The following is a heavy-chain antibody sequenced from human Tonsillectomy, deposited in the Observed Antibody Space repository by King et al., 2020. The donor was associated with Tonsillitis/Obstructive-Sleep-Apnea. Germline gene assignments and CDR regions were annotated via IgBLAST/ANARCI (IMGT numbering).Heavy chain of an antibody. CDR3: ARDRDVVVVAARGFEP. Sequence: DVQLVESGGGLVQPGGSLRLSCAASRFTFSSSSMNWVRQAPGKGLEWVSYISSSSSTIYYADSVKGRFTISRDNAKDSLYLQMNSLRDEETAVYYCARDRDVVVVAARGFEPWGQGTLVTVSS. CDR2: ISSSSSTI. J-gene: IGHJ5*02. CDR1: RFTFSSSS. D-gene: IGHD2-15*01. V-gene: IGHV3-48*02.